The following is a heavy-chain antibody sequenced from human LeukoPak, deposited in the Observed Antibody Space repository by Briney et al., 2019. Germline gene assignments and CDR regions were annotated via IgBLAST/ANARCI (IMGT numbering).Heavy chain of an antibody. D-gene: IGHD2-15*01. V-gene: IGHV3-7*01. CDR3: ATEPGIGYAFDI. Sequence: PGGPLRLSCVASGITFRNYWMSWVRQAPGKGLEWVANINPDGSTENYVPSVKGRFTLSRDNARNSLSLQMNSLRAEDTAVYYCATEPGIGYAFDIGGRGTMVTVSS. CDR1: GITFRNYW. CDR2: INPDGSTE. J-gene: IGHJ3*02.